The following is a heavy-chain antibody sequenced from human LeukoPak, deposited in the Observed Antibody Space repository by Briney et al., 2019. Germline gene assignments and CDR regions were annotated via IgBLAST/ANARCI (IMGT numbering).Heavy chain of an antibody. CDR2: ISSSSSYI. CDR1: GFTFRSYS. V-gene: IGHV3-21*01. CDR3: ARDLGGTVTTLHAFDI. Sequence: GGSLRLSCAASGFTFRSYSMNWVRQAPGKGLEWVSSISSSSSYIYFADSVKGRFTISRDNAKNSLYLQMNSLRAEDTAVYYCARDLGGTVTTLHAFDIWGQGTMVTVSS. J-gene: IGHJ3*02. D-gene: IGHD4-17*01.